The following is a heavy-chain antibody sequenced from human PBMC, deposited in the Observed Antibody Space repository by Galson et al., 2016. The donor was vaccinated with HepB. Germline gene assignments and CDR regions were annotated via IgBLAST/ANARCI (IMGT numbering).Heavy chain of an antibody. V-gene: IGHV3-7*03. CDR3: ARGTWTREA. Sequence: WVRQAPGKGLEWVANIKPDGREAYYVDSVKGRFTVSRDNAKNSLYLQMNSLRVEDTAVYYCARGTWTREAWGQGTLVTVPS. CDR2: IKPDGREA. D-gene: IGHD3/OR15-3a*01. J-gene: IGHJ5*02.